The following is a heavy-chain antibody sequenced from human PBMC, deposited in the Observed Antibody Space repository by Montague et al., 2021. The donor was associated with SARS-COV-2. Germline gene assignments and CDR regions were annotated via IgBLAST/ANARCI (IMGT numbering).Heavy chain of an antibody. CDR3: ARFPTSYYYDSKAAPATPDAFDI. CDR2: IYYSGST. V-gene: IGHV4-39*01. J-gene: IGHJ3*02. Sequence: SETLSLTCTVSGGSISSSGYYWGWIRQPLGKGLEWIGGIYYSGSTYYNPSLKSRVTISVDTSKNQFSLKLSSVTAADTAVYYCARFPTSYYYDSKAAPATPDAFDIWGQGTMVTVSS. CDR1: GGSISSSGYY. D-gene: IGHD3-22*01.